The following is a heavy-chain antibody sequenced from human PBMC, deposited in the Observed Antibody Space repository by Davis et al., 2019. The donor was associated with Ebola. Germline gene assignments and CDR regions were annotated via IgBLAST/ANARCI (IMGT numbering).Heavy chain of an antibody. Sequence: PGGSLRLSCATSGFTFSKFGMHWVRQAPGKGLEWVAVIWHDGSHKYYADSVKGRFTISRDNSKDSLYLQMDYLRAEDTALYFCAGGASDGDTFDYWGQGTLVTVSS. CDR1: GFTFSKFG. D-gene: IGHD3-10*01. J-gene: IGHJ4*02. V-gene: IGHV3-33*01. CDR2: IWHDGSHK. CDR3: AGGASDGDTFDY.